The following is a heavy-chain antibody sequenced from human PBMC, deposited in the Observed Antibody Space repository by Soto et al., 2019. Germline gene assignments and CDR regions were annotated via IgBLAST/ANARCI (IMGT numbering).Heavy chain of an antibody. CDR1: RFSFTDYY. Sequence: QVQLVQSGAEVKKPGASVKVSCKASRFSFTDYYMHWVRQSPGQGLEWMGWIHPNSGVTKFPQKFQGGVSMTRDTSISTVYMELSRLTSDDTAVYYCVRAGLTPLELATPYWGQGTLVTVSS. CDR2: IHPNSGVT. J-gene: IGHJ4*02. CDR3: VRAGLTPLELATPY. V-gene: IGHV1-2*02. D-gene: IGHD5-12*01.